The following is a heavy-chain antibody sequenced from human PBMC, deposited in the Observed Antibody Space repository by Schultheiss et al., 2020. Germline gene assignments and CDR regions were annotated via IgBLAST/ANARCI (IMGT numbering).Heavy chain of an antibody. CDR2: INSDGSST. CDR3: ASTYCSGGSCYFIDY. CDR1: GFSFSSYG. J-gene: IGHJ4*02. Sequence: GSLRLSCAASGFSFSSYGMSWVRQAPGKGLVWVSRINSDGSSTSYADSVKGRFTISRDNAKNTLYLQMNSLRAEDTAVYYCASTYCSGGSCYFIDYWGQGTLVTVSS. D-gene: IGHD2-15*01. V-gene: IGHV3-74*01.